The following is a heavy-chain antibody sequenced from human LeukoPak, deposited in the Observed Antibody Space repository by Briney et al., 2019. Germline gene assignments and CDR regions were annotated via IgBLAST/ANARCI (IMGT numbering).Heavy chain of an antibody. D-gene: IGHD5-18*01. V-gene: IGHV1-69*04. CDR3: ARAPHSYSYAQGY. Sequence: SVKVSCKASGYTFTSYGISWVRQAPGQGLEWMGRIIPILGIANYAQKFQGRVTITADKSTSTAYMELSSLGSEDTAVYYCARAPHSYSYAQGYWGQGTLVTVSS. J-gene: IGHJ4*02. CDR1: GYTFTSYG. CDR2: IIPILGIA.